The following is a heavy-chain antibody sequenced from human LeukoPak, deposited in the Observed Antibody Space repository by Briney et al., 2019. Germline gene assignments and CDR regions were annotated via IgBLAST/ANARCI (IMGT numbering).Heavy chain of an antibody. Sequence: ASVKVSCKASGGTFSSYAISWVRQAPGQGLEWMGWMNPNSGNTGYAQKFQGRVTMTRNTSISTAYMELRSLRSDDTAVYYCARDQGPYYYDSSGSGFDPWGQGTLVTVSS. CDR3: ARDQGPYYYDSSGSGFDP. V-gene: IGHV1-8*02. CDR1: GGTFSSYA. CDR2: MNPNSGNT. D-gene: IGHD3-22*01. J-gene: IGHJ5*02.